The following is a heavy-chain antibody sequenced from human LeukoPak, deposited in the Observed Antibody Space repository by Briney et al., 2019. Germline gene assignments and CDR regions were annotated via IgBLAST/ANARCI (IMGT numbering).Heavy chain of an antibody. CDR2: ISGSGGST. D-gene: IGHD2-8*01. CDR3: AKDRDIVLMVYPDYFDY. V-gene: IGHV3-23*01. CDR1: GFTFSSYA. Sequence: GGPLRLSCAASGFTFSSYAMSWVRQAPGKGLEWVSAISGSGGSTYYADSVKGRFTISRDNSKNTLYLLMNSLRAEDTAVYYCAKDRDIVLMVYPDYFDYWGQGTLVTVSS. J-gene: IGHJ4*02.